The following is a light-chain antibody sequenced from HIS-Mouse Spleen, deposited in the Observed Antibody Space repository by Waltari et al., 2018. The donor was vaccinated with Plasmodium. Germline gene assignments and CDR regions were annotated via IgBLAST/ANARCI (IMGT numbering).Light chain of an antibody. Sequence: EIVLTQSPATLSLSPGARAPLSCRASQSVSSYLAWYQQKPGKATRLLIYDASNRGTGIPARFSGSGSGTDFTLTISSLEPEDFAVYYCQQRSNWPSLTFGGGTKVEIK. CDR2: DAS. J-gene: IGKJ4*01. CDR3: QQRSNWPSLT. CDR1: QSVSSY. V-gene: IGKV3-11*01.